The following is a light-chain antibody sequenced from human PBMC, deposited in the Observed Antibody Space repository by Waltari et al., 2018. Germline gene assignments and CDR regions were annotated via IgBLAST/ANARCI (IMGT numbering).Light chain of an antibody. J-gene: IGLJ2*01. CDR1: NSNIGAHD. V-gene: IGLV1-47*01. CDR2: ETT. Sequence: QSVLSQPPSASGTPGETITISCSGSNSNIGAHDVYWFQQFPGTATRPLIFETTERPSGGPGRFSGSKSGTSASLAISGLRSEDEADYFCAAWDASLTVIFGGGTQVTVL. CDR3: AAWDASLTVI.